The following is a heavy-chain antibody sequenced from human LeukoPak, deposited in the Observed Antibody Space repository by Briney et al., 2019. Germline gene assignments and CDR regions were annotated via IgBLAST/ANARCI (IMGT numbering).Heavy chain of an antibody. CDR2: IYYSGST. CDR3: ARSGLWFGERYGMDV. V-gene: IGHV4-59*01. CDR1: GGSISGYY. Sequence: PSETLSLTCTVSGGSISGYYWSWIRQPPGKGLEWVGYIYYSGSTNYNPSLKSRVTISVDTSKNQFSLKLSSVTAADTAVYYCARSGLWFGERYGMDVWGQGTTVTVSS. D-gene: IGHD3-10*01. J-gene: IGHJ6*02.